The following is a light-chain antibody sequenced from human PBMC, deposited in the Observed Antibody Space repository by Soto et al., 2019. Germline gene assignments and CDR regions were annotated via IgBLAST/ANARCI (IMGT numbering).Light chain of an antibody. V-gene: IGKV1-5*03. Sequence: DIQMTQSPSTLSASVGDRVTITCRASQSIGSWLAWYQQKPGKAPRLLIYQASTLEGGVPPRFSGSGSGTEFTLTISSLQPDDFATYYCQQYNRNPWTFGQGTKVEIK. CDR3: QQYNRNPWT. J-gene: IGKJ1*01. CDR2: QAS. CDR1: QSIGSW.